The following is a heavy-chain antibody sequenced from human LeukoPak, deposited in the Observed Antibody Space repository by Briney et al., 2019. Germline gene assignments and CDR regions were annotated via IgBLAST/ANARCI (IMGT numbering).Heavy chain of an antibody. V-gene: IGHV4-59*12. CDR3: ARHGLGRGVYITRQYNYYMDV. Sequence: SETLSLTCTVSGGSISNYYWSWIRQPPGKGLEWIGYIYYSGSTNYNPSLKSRVTVSIDTSKNQFSLKLSSLTAADTATYFCARHGLGRGVYITRQYNYYMDVWGTGTTVIVSS. J-gene: IGHJ6*04. CDR1: GGSISNYY. CDR2: IYYSGST. D-gene: IGHD3-10*01.